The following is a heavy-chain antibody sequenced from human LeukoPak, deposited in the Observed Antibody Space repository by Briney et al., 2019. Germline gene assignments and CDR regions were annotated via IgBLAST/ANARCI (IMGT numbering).Heavy chain of an antibody. J-gene: IGHJ4*02. CDR3: ARHSISVAAND. CDR1: GYIFTHYW. D-gene: IGHD6-19*01. V-gene: IGHV5-10-1*01. Sequence: GESLKISCQVSGYIFTHYWISWVRQIPGRGLEWMGRIDPSDSYTNYSPSFQGHVTFSVDKSISTAYLQWSSLKASDTAVFYCARHSISVAANDWGQGTLVTVSS. CDR2: IDPSDSYT.